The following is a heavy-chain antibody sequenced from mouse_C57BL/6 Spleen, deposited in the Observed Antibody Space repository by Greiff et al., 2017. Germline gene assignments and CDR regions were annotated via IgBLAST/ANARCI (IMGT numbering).Heavy chain of an antibody. CDR1: GYSFTDYN. D-gene: IGHD1-1*01. V-gene: IGHV1-39*01. CDR2: INPNYGTT. J-gene: IGHJ4*01. CDR3: ARGYYGSSAQAMDY. Sequence: EVQLQQSGPELVKPGASVKISCKASGYSFTDYNMNWVKQSNGKSLEWIGVINPNYGTTSYNQKFKGKATLTADQSSSTAYMQLNSLTSGDSAGYYCARGYYGSSAQAMDYWGQGTSVTVSS.